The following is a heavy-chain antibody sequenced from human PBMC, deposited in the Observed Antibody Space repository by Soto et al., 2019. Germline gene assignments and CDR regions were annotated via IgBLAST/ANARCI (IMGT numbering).Heavy chain of an antibody. CDR2: ISGSGGST. CDR3: ANLMATAKD. J-gene: IGHJ4*02. D-gene: IGHD2-8*01. V-gene: IGHV3-23*01. Sequence: EVQLLESGGGLVQPEGSLRLSCAASGFTFSTYAVSWVRQAPGKGLEWVSAISGSGGSTYYAASVKGRFTISRDNSKNTLYLQMNSLRAGDTAVYYCANLMATAKDWGQGTLVTVSS. CDR1: GFTFSTYA.